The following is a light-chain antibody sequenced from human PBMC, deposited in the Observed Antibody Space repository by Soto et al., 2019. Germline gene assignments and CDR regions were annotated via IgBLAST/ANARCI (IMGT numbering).Light chain of an antibody. CDR3: NSYTSSSAPPNYV. CDR1: STDVGGYNY. V-gene: IGLV2-14*01. CDR2: EVS. Sequence: QSALTQPASVSGSPGQSITISCTGTSTDVGGYNYVSWYQQHPGKAPKLMIYEVSNRPSGVSNRFSGSKCGNTASLTISGLQAEYDADYYCNSYTSSSAPPNYVFGTGTKLTVL. J-gene: IGLJ1*01.